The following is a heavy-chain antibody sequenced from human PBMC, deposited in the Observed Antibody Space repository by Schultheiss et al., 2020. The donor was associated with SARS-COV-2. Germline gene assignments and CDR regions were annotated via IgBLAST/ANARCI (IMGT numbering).Heavy chain of an antibody. J-gene: IGHJ4*02. CDR3: ARESPYNWNDGGSFGY. CDR2: ISSSSYI. D-gene: IGHD1-20*01. V-gene: IGHV3-21*01. Sequence: GGSLRLSCAASGFTFSSYAMSWVRQAPGKGLEWVSSISSSSYIYYADSVKGRFTISRDNAKNSLYLQMNSLRAEDTAVYYCARESPYNWNDGGSFGYWGQGTLVTVSS. CDR1: GFTFSSYA.